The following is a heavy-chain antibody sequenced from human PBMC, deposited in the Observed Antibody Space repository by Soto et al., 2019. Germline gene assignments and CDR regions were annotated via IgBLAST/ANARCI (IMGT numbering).Heavy chain of an antibody. CDR1: GFTFSSYS. V-gene: IGHV3-21*01. Sequence: PGGSLRLSCAASGFTFSSYSMNWVRQAPGKGLEWVSSISSSSSYIYYADSVKGRFTISRDNAKNSLYLQMNSLRAEDTAVYYCARDRYCSSTSCTLPRMDVWGQGTTVTVS. CDR3: ARDRYCSSTSCTLPRMDV. CDR2: ISSSSSYI. D-gene: IGHD2-2*01. J-gene: IGHJ6*02.